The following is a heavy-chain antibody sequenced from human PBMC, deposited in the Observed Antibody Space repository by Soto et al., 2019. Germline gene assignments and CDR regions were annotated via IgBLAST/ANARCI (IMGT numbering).Heavy chain of an antibody. CDR3: ARHLTYCSAGSCYSDFPYYGMDV. J-gene: IGHJ6*02. V-gene: IGHV4-61*01. CDR1: GGSVSSGSYF. CDR2: IYYAGST. Sequence: SETLSLTCTVSGGSVSSGSYFWTWIRQPPGKGLEWIGYIYYAGSTKYNPSLNSRVTISVDTSKNQFSLTVTSVTAADTAVYYCARHLTYCSAGSCYSDFPYYGMDVWGQGTTVTVSS. D-gene: IGHD2-15*01.